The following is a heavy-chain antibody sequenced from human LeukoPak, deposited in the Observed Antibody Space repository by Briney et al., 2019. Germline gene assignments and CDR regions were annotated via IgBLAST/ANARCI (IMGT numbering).Heavy chain of an antibody. CDR2: IYHSGST. CDR1: GYSISSGYY. J-gene: IGHJ4*02. CDR3: ARLYYDILTGYYYFDY. D-gene: IGHD3-9*01. Sequence: KTSETLSLTCTVSGYSISSGYYWGWIRQPPGKGLEWIGSIYHSGSTYYNPSLKSRVTISVDTSKNQFSLKLSSVTAADTAVYYCARLYYDILTGYYYFDYWGQGTLVTVSS. V-gene: IGHV4-38-2*02.